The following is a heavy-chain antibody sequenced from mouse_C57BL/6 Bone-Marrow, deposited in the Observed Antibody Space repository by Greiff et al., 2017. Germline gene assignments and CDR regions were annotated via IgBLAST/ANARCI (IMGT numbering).Heavy chain of an antibody. J-gene: IGHJ3*01. Sequence: VQLQQPGAELVKPGASVKLSCKASGYTFTSYWMHWVKQRPGQGLEWIGMIHPNSGSTNYNEKFKSKATLTVDKSSSTAYMQLSSLTSEDSAVYYCAMYYYGSSSAWFAYWVQGTLVTVSA. V-gene: IGHV1-64*01. D-gene: IGHD1-1*01. CDR2: IHPNSGST. CDR3: AMYYYGSSSAWFAY. CDR1: GYTFTSYW.